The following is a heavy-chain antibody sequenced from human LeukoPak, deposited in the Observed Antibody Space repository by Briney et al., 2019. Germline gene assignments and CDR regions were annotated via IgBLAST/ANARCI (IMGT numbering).Heavy chain of an antibody. Sequence: GGSLRLSCAASGFSFSSYAMSWVRQAPGKGLEWVSSIISSGGSTYYADSVKGRFTISRDNSKNTLYLQMNSLRAEDTAVYYCAKGIFNWNQYYFDYWGQGTLVTVSS. D-gene: IGHD1-20*01. J-gene: IGHJ4*02. CDR3: AKGIFNWNQYYFDY. CDR2: IISSGGST. V-gene: IGHV3-23*01. CDR1: GFSFSSYA.